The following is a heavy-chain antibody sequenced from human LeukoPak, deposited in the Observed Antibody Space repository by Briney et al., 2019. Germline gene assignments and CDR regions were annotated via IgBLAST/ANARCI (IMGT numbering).Heavy chain of an antibody. V-gene: IGHV4-34*01. Sequence: SETLSLTCAVYGGSFSGYYWSWIRQPPGKGLEWIGEINHSGSTNYNPSLKSRVTISVDTSKNQFSLKLSSVTAADTAVYYCASGHCSGGSCYYTAPRRDVWGQGTTVTVSS. CDR2: INHSGST. CDR1: GGSFSGYY. J-gene: IGHJ6*02. CDR3: ASGHCSGGSCYYTAPRRDV. D-gene: IGHD2-15*01.